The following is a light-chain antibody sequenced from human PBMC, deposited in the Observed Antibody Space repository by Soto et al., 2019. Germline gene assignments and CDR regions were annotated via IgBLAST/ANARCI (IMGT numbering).Light chain of an antibody. J-gene: IGKJ4*01. CDR2: AAS. CDR3: QQSYGTPEIT. Sequence: DIQMTQSPSSLSASVGDRVTITCRASQDISTYLNWYQLKPGKAPEPLIYAASSLQSGVPSRFSGRGSGTDFTLTISSLQPEDFATYYCQQSYGTPEITFGGGTKVEIK. V-gene: IGKV1-39*01. CDR1: QDISTY.